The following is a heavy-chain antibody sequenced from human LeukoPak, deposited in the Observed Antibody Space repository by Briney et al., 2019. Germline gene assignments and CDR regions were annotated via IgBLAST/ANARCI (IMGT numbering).Heavy chain of an antibody. CDR3: AATGYCSSTSCYDAFDI. J-gene: IGHJ3*02. CDR2: IYYSGST. V-gene: IGHV4-59*11. Sequence: PSETLSLTCTVSGGSISSHYWSWIRQPPGKGLERIGYIYYSGSTNYNPSLKSRVTISVDTSKNQFSLKLSSVTAADTAVYYCAATGYCSSTSCYDAFDIWGQGTMVTVSS. D-gene: IGHD2-2*01. CDR1: GGSISSHY.